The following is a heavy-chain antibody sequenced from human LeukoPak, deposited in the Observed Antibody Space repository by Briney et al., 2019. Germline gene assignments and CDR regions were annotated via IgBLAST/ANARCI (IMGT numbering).Heavy chain of an antibody. J-gene: IGHJ6*03. CDR3: ASSGVTGNYYYYMDV. D-gene: IGHD2-21*02. CDR1: GGSISSHY. V-gene: IGHV4-59*11. Sequence: SETLSLTCIVSGGSISSHYWTWVRQSAGRGLEWIGYTSYGGSTNYNPSLKSRVTISVDTSKNQFSRKLTSVTAADTAVYYCASSGVTGNYYYYMDVWGEGTTVTVSS. CDR2: TSYGGST.